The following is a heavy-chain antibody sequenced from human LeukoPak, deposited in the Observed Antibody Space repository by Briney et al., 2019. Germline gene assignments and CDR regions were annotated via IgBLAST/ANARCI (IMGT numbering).Heavy chain of an antibody. J-gene: IGHJ5*02. D-gene: IGHD2-2*01. CDR1: GFTFSSYS. Sequence: PGGSLRLSCAASGFTFSSYSMNWVRQAPGKGLEWVSSISSSSSYIYYADSVKGRFTISRDNAKNSLYLQMNSLRAEDTAVYYCARGGGYCSSTSCYEEDNWFDPWGQGTLVTVSS. V-gene: IGHV3-21*01. CDR2: ISSSSSYI. CDR3: ARGGGYCSSTSCYEEDNWFDP.